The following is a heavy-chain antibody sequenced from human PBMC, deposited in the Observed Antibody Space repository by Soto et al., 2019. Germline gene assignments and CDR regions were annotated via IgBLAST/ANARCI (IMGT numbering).Heavy chain of an antibody. CDR1: GFTFSSYS. D-gene: IGHD2-8*01. CDR2: ISSSSSYI. Sequence: EVQLVESGGGLVKPGGSLRLSCAASGFTFSSYSMNWVRQAPGKGLEWVSSISSSSSYIYYADSVKGRFTISRDNAKNSLYLQMNSLRADDTAVYYCARDAPDCTNGVCADYGMDVWGQGTTVTVSS. V-gene: IGHV3-21*01. CDR3: ARDAPDCTNGVCADYGMDV. J-gene: IGHJ6*02.